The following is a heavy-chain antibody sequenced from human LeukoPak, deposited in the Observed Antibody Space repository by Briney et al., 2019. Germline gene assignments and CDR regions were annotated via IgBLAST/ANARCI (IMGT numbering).Heavy chain of an antibody. V-gene: IGHV4-59*01. D-gene: IGHD1-14*01. CDR1: GVSISSYY. CDR3: ARRTDY. J-gene: IGHJ4*02. CDR2: IYYSGST. Sequence: SETLSLTCTVSGVSISSYYWSWIRQPPGKGLEWIGCIYYSGSTNYNPSLKSRVTISVDTSKNQFSLKLSSVTAADTAVYYCARRTDYWGQGTLVTVSS.